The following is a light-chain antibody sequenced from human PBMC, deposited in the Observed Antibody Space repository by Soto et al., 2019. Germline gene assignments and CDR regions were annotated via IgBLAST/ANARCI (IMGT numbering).Light chain of an antibody. V-gene: IGKV3-20*01. J-gene: IGKJ4*01. CDR2: AAS. Sequence: ELVLTQSPGTLSLSPGERATLSCRASQSITSKFVAWYQQRPGQPPRLLIYAASTRATGIPDRFNGSGSETDFTRTISRLEPEDFAVYYCQQYGGSPTLAFGGGTKVEI. CDR3: QQYGGSPTLA. CDR1: QSITSKF.